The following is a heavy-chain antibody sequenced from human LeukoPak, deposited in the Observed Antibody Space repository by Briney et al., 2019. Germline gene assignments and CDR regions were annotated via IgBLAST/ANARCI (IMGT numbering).Heavy chain of an antibody. J-gene: IGHJ4*02. V-gene: IGHV3-30*04. CDR1: GFTFSSYA. CDR2: ISYDGSNK. Sequence: PGRSLRLSCAASGFTFSSYAMHWVRQAPGKGLEWVAVISYDGSNKYYADSVKGRFTISRDNAKNSLYLQMNSLRAEDTAVYYCAKDMVRGVFFDYWGQGTLVTVSS. D-gene: IGHD3-10*01. CDR3: AKDMVRGVFFDY.